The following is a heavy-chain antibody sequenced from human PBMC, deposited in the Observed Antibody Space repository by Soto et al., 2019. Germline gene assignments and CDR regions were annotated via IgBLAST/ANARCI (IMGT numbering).Heavy chain of an antibody. CDR1: GGSISSYY. CDR2: IYYSGST. Sequence: TLSLTCTVSGGSISSYYWSWIRQPPGKGLEWIGYIYYSGSTNYNPSLKSRVTISVDTSKNQFSLKLSSVTAADTAVYYCARAFGTLGYCSGGSCLRIRWFDPWGQGTQVTVSS. V-gene: IGHV4-59*01. J-gene: IGHJ5*02. CDR3: ARAFGTLGYCSGGSCLRIRWFDP. D-gene: IGHD2-15*01.